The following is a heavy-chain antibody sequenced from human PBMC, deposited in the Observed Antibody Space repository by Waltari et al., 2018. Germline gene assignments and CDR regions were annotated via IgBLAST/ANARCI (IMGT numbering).Heavy chain of an antibody. CDR1: GFIFSNYA. CDR3: ARAVTGEDAFDM. J-gene: IGHJ3*02. CDR2: ISYDGSSQ. Sequence: QEQMVESGGGVVQPGRPLSLSCSISGFIFSNYAMNWVRRAPGKGLEWLAVISYDGSSQYYADSVKGRFSVSRDSFKNTVYLHMNGLRTEDTAVYYCARAVTGEDAFDMWGQGTMVTVSS. D-gene: IGHD2-21*02. V-gene: IGHV3-30-3*01.